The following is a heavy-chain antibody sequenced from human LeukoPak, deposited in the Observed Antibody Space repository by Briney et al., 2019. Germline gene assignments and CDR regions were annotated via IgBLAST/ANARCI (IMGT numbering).Heavy chain of an antibody. CDR3: AKDQIAVATILTYFDY. CDR2: ISYDGSNK. J-gene: IGHJ4*02. Sequence: GGSLRLSCAATGFTFSNFAMHWVRQAPGKGLEWVAVISYDGSNKYYADSVKGRFTISRDNSKNTLYLQMNSLRAEDTAVYYCAKDQIAVATILTYFDYWGQGTLVTVSS. CDR1: GFTFSNFA. D-gene: IGHD5-24*01. V-gene: IGHV3-30*18.